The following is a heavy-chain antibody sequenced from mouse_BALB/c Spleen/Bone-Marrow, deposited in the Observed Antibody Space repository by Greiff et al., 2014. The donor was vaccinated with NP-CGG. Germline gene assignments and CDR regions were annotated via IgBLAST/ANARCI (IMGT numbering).Heavy chain of an antibody. V-gene: IGHV1-52*01. J-gene: IGHJ2*01. Sequence: VKLMESGAELVRPGAPVKLSCKASGYTFTSYWMNWVKQRPERGLEWIGRIDPYDSETHYNQKFKDKAILTVDKSSSTAYMQLSSLTSEDSAVYYCARYDGYYDYWGQGTTLTVSS. CDR1: GYTFTSYW. D-gene: IGHD2-3*01. CDR2: IDPYDSET. CDR3: ARYDGYYDY.